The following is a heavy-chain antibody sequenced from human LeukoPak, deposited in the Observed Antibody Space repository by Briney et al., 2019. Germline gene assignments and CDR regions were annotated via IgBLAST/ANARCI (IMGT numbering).Heavy chain of an antibody. CDR3: ARHASERIVGATHEYYFDH. CDR2: IDPSDSYT. Sequence: GESLRISCKGSGYSFTSYWISWVRQMPGKGLEWMGRIDPSDSYTNYSPSFQGHVTISADKSISTAYLQWSSLKASDTAMYYCARHASERIVGATHEYYFDHWGPGNLVNVSP. V-gene: IGHV5-10-1*01. CDR1: GYSFTSYW. J-gene: IGHJ4*02. D-gene: IGHD1-26*01.